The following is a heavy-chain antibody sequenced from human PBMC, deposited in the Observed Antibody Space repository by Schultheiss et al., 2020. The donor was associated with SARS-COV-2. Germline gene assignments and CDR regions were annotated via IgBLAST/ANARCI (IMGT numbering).Heavy chain of an antibody. CDR3: VRDRQDIPIFGGSFYGLDV. J-gene: IGHJ6*02. V-gene: IGHV3-30*07. D-gene: IGHD3-3*01. CDR2: ISYDGSNK. CDR1: GFTFRTYA. Sequence: GESLKISCAASGFTFRTYAMHWVRQAPGKGLEWVAVISYDGSNKYYADSVKGRFTISRDNAKNSLYLQMNSLRAEDTAIYYCVRDRQDIPIFGGSFYGLDVWGQGTTVTVSS.